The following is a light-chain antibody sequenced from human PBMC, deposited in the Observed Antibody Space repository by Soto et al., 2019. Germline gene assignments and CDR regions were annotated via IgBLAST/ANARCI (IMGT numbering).Light chain of an antibody. CDR2: DNT. CDR1: SSNIGADYA. J-gene: IGLJ1*01. Sequence: QSVLTQPPSVSGAPGQRVTISCTGSSSNIGADYAVHWYQQLPGTAPKLLIYDNTNRPSGVPDRFSGSKSGTSASLAMTGLQGEDEADYYCQSFDRTLSGSYVFGTGTKVTVL. V-gene: IGLV1-40*01. CDR3: QSFDRTLSGSYV.